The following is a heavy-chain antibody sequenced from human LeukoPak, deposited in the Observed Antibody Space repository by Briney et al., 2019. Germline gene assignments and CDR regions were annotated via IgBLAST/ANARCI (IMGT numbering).Heavy chain of an antibody. CDR1: GGSISSYY. Sequence: SETLSLTCTVPGGSISSYYWSWIRQPPGKGLEWIGYIYYSGSTNYNPSLKSRVTISVDTSKNQFSLKLSSVTAADTAVYYCARDIKGGWYFNLWGRGTLVTVSS. D-gene: IGHD3-10*01. CDR3: ARDIKGGWYFNL. V-gene: IGHV4-59*01. J-gene: IGHJ2*01. CDR2: IYYSGST.